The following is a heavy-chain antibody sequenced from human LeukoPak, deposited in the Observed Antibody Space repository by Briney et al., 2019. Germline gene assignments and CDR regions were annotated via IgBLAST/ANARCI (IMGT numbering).Heavy chain of an antibody. V-gene: IGHV4-30-4*08. CDR2: IYYSGST. Sequence: PSETLSLTCTVSGGSISSGDYYWSWIRQPPGKGLEWIGYIYYSGSTYYNPSLKSRVTISVDTSKNQFSLKLSSVTAADTAVYYCAREGTGYCSSTSYCYWFDPWRQGTLVTVSS. J-gene: IGHJ5*02. CDR1: GGSISSGDYY. D-gene: IGHD2-2*01. CDR3: AREGTGYCSSTSYCYWFDP.